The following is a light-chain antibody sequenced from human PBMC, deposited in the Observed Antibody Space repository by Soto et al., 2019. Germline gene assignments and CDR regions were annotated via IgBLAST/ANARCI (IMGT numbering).Light chain of an antibody. Sequence: EVVLTQSPATLSLSPWDTATLSCGASQSVSSSLAGSQQKPGLAPRLLIYDASSRATGIPARFSGSGSGTDFTLTISSLEPEDFAVYYCHHRGNGITFGQGTKVDIK. CDR2: DAS. CDR1: QSVSSS. J-gene: IGKJ1*01. V-gene: IGKV3-11*01. CDR3: HHRGNGIT.